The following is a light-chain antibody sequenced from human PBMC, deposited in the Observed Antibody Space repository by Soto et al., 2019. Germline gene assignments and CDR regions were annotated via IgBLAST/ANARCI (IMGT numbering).Light chain of an antibody. Sequence: VLTQTPLSSPVTLGQPASISCKSSQSLAHSDGNTYLNWLHQRPGQPPRLLIYKTSNRFSGVPVRFSGSGAGTDFTLKISKVEAEDVGVYYCVEATLLPHAFGQGTKVEIK. CDR3: VEATLLPHA. J-gene: IGKJ1*01. CDR2: KTS. V-gene: IGKV2-24*01. CDR1: QSLAHSDGNTY.